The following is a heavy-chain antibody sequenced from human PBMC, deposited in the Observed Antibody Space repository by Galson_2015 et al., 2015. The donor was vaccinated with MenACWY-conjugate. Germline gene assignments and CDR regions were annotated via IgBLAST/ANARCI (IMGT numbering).Heavy chain of an antibody. J-gene: IGHJ6*02. V-gene: IGHV1-18*04. CDR2: ISAYNGNT. D-gene: IGHD6-19*01. Sequence: SVKVSCKASGYTFTSYGISWVRQAPGQGLEWMGWISAYNGNTNYAQKLQGRVTMTTDTSTSTAYMELRSLRSDDTAVYYCSRGSSGWYASGGIDVWGQGTTVTVSS. CDR3: SRGSSGWYASGGIDV. CDR1: GYTFTSYG.